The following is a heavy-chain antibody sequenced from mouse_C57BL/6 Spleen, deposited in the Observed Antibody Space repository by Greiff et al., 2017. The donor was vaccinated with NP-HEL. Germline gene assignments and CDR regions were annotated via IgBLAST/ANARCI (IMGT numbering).Heavy chain of an antibody. CDR1: GYTFTDYE. CDR2: IDPETGGT. D-gene: IGHD2-10*01. CDR3: TRPYYGKTFYYAMDY. Sequence: QVQLQQSGAELVRPGASVTLSCKASGYTFTDYEMHWVKQTPVHGLEWIGAIDPETGGTAYNQKFKGKAILTADKSSSTAYMELRSLTSEDSAVYYGTRPYYGKTFYYAMDYWGQGTSVTVSS. J-gene: IGHJ4*01. V-gene: IGHV1-15*01.